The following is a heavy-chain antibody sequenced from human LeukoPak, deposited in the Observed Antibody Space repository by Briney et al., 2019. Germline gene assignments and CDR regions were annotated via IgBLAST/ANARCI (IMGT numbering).Heavy chain of an antibody. D-gene: IGHD1-26*01. V-gene: IGHV1-24*01. CDR3: ATGATVGAITYYYYGMDV. J-gene: IGHJ6*02. CDR1: GYTLTELS. CDR2: FDPEDGET. Sequence: ASVKVSCKVSGYTLTELSMHWVRQAPGKELEWMGGFDPEDGETIYAQKFQGRVTMTEDTSTDTAYMELSSLRSEDTAVYYCATGATVGAITYYYYGMDVWGQGTTVTVSS.